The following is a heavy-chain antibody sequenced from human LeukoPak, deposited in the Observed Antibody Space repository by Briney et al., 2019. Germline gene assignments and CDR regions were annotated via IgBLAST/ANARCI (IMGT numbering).Heavy chain of an antibody. CDR1: GGSVRSSF. CDR2: IHHSGNT. Sequence: PSETLSLTCTVSGGSVRSSFWSWIRQPPGRGLQYIGFIHHSGNTKYNPSLQSRVTVSIDTSRNQFSLNLSTVTAADSAVYFCARHNGVSYLDSWAQGTLVTVSS. D-gene: IGHD2-8*01. J-gene: IGHJ4*02. CDR3: ARHNGVSYLDS. V-gene: IGHV4-59*02.